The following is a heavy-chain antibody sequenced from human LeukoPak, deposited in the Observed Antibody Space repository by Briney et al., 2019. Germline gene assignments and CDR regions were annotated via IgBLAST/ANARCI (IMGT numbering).Heavy chain of an antibody. J-gene: IGHJ4*02. D-gene: IGHD3-22*01. CDR3: ARHIDSSGYYYDY. CDR1: GGSISSGGYS. V-gene: IGHV4-30-2*01. Sequence: PSQTLSLTCAVSGGSISSGGYSWSWIRQPPGTGLEWIGYIYHSGSTYYNPSLKSRVTISVDRSKNQFSLKLSSVTAADTAVYYCARHIDSSGYYYDYWGQGTLVTVSS. CDR2: IYHSGST.